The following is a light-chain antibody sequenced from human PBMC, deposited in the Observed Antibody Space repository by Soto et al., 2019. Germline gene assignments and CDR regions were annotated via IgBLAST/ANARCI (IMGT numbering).Light chain of an antibody. CDR2: AAS. Sequence: AIQLTQSPSSLSASVGDRVTITCRASQGIRNDLGWYQQKPGKAPELLIYAASSLRSGVPSRFSGCGSATDFTLTIDSLQPEDFATYYCLQDYNYPFTFGPGTKVDIK. J-gene: IGKJ3*01. CDR1: QGIRND. CDR3: LQDYNYPFT. V-gene: IGKV1-6*01.